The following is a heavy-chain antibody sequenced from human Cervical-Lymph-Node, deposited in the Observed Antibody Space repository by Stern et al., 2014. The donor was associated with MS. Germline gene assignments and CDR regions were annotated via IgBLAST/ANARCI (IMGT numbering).Heavy chain of an antibody. CDR2: ISTNTGHP. CDR1: GYTFTKYA. Sequence: QVQLMQSGSELRKPGASVKVSCKASGYTFTKYAMNWLRQAPGQGLEWMGWISTNTGHPTYAQGFTGRFVFSLDSSVNTTYLQITGLKAEDTAVYYCARNQDFWSGPLDYWGQGTLVTVSS. D-gene: IGHD3-3*01. V-gene: IGHV7-4-1*02. J-gene: IGHJ4*02. CDR3: ARNQDFWSGPLDY.